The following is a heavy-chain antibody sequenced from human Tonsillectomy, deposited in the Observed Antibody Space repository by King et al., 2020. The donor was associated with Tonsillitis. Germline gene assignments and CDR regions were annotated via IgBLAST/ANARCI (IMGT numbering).Heavy chain of an antibody. CDR3: ARKLNFWNGYPN. CDR2: ISSSSSYT. V-gene: IGHV3-11*06. Sequence: VQLVESGGGLVKPGGSLRLSCAASGFTFSDYYMSWIRQAPGKGLEWVSYISSSSSYTNYADSVKGRFTISRDNAKNSLYLQMNSLRAEDTAVYYCARKLNFWNGYPNWGQGTLVTVSS. CDR1: GFTFSDYY. J-gene: IGHJ4*02. D-gene: IGHD3-3*01.